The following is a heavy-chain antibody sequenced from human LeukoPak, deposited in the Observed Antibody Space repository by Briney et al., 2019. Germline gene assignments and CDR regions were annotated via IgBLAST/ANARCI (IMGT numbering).Heavy chain of an antibody. D-gene: IGHD7-27*01. CDR2: IYYSGST. Sequence: KTSETLSLTCTVSGGSISSSSYYWGWIRQPPGKGLEWIGSIYYSGSTYYNPSLKSRVTISVDTSKNQFSLKLSSVTAADTAVYYCARDGSGPNWGSRGYYYYMDVWGKGTTVTISS. CDR1: GGSISSSSYY. J-gene: IGHJ6*03. V-gene: IGHV4-39*02. CDR3: ARDGSGPNWGSRGYYYYMDV.